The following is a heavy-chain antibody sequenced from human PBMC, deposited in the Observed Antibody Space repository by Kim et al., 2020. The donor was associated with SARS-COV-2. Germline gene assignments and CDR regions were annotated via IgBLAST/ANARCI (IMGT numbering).Heavy chain of an antibody. Sequence: GGSLRLSCAASGFTFSSYAMHWVRQAPGKGLEWVAVISYDGSNKYYADSVKGRFTISRDNSKNTLYLQMNSLRAEDTAVYYCARDGGYSYGYFDYWGQGTLVTVSS. D-gene: IGHD5-18*01. CDR1: GFTFSSYA. CDR2: ISYDGSNK. J-gene: IGHJ4*02. V-gene: IGHV3-30*04. CDR3: ARDGGYSYGYFDY.